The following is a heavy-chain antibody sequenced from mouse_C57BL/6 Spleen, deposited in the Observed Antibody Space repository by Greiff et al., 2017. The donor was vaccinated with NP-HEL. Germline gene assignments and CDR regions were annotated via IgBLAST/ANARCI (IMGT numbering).Heavy chain of an antibody. CDR3: ARRLLRFYAMDY. J-gene: IGHJ4*01. D-gene: IGHD1-1*01. Sequence: VKLQQSGAELVKPGASVKISCKASGYAFSSYWMNWVKQRPGKGLEWIGQIYPGDGDTNYNGKFKGKATLTADKSSSTAYMQLSSLTSEDSAVYFCARRLLRFYAMDYWGQGTSVTVSS. V-gene: IGHV1-80*01. CDR2: IYPGDGDT. CDR1: GYAFSSYW.